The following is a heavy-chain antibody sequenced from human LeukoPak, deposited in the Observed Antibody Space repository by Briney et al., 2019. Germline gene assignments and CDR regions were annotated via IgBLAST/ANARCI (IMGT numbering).Heavy chain of an antibody. CDR2: ISAYNGNT. V-gene: IGHV1-18*01. D-gene: IGHD6-19*01. CDR3: ARDKASAQWLWPGGFDY. J-gene: IGHJ4*02. CDR1: GYTFTSYG. Sequence: ASVKVSCKASGYTFTSYGISWVRQAPGQGLEWMGWISAYNGNTNYAQKLQGRVTMTTDTSTSTAYMELRSLRSDDTAVYYCARDKASAQWLWPGGFDYWGQGTLVTVSS.